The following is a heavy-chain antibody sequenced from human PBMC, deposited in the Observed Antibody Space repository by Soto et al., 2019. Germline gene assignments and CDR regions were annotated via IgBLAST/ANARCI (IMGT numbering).Heavy chain of an antibody. CDR2: IYYSGST. V-gene: IGHV4-61*01. J-gene: IGHJ6*02. Sequence: SETLSLTCTVSGGSVSSGSYYWSWIRQPPGKGLEWIGYIYYSGSTNYNPSLKSRVTISVDTSKNQFSLELSSVTAADTAVYYCARDVGVTARGTYSYGMDVWGQGTTVTASS. D-gene: IGHD2-21*02. CDR1: GGSVSSGSYY. CDR3: ARDVGVTARGTYSYGMDV.